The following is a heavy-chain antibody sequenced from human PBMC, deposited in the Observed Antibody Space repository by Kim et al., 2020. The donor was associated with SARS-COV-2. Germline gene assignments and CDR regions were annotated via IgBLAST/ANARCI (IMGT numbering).Heavy chain of an antibody. D-gene: IGHD3-9*01. CDR3: ARGPYSVGWTPSYFDL. J-gene: IGHJ1*01. V-gene: IGHV3-11*01. CDR2: ISGSASAI. CDR1: GFVFSDYY. Sequence: GGSLRLSCAASGFVFSDYYMNWIRQAPGKGPEWISYISGSASAIKYADSVKGRFTISRDNTDNSLYLQMNSLRAEDTAVYYCARGPYSVGWTPSYFDLWGQGTLVTVSS.